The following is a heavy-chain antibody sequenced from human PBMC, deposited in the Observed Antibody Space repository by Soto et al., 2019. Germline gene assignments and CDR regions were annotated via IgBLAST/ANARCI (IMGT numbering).Heavy chain of an antibody. V-gene: IGHV1-18*01. CDR2: ISAYNGNT. CDR3: AREEYSSTGGYYYGVDV. J-gene: IGHJ6*02. CDR1: GYTFTSYG. D-gene: IGHD6-6*01. Sequence: ASVKVSCKASGYTFTSYGISWVRQAPGQGLEWMGWISAYNGNTNYAQKLQGRVTMTTDTSTSTAYMELRSLRSDDTAVYYCAREEYSSTGGYYYGVDVWGQGTTVTVSS.